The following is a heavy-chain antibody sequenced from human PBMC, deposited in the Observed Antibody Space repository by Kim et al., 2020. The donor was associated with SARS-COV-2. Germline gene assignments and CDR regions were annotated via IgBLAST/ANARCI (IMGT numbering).Heavy chain of an antibody. Sequence: PSLQSRVTISVDTSKKQFSRKRSSVTAADTAVYYCARGRRKSPLLNGMDVWGQGNTVTVSS. J-gene: IGHJ6*02. CDR3: ARGRRKSPLLNGMDV. V-gene: IGHV4-34*01.